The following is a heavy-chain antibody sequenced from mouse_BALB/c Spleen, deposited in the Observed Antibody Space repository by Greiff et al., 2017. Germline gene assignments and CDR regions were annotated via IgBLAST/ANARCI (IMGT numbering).Heavy chain of an antibody. Sequence: QVQLQQSGPELEKPGASVKISCKASGYSFTGYNMNWVKQRPGQGLEWIGDIYPGSDSTNYNEKFKSKATLTVDTSSSTAYMQLSSLTSEDSAVYYCARSGLRRGWFAYWGQGTLVTVSA. CDR1: GYSFTGYN. D-gene: IGHD2-4*01. CDR2: IYPGSDST. V-gene: IGHV1-55*01. J-gene: IGHJ3*01. CDR3: ARSGLRRGWFAY.